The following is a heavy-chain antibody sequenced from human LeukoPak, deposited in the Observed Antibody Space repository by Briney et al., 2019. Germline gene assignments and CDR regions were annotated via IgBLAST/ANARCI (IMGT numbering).Heavy chain of an antibody. CDR2: ISSSSSYI. D-gene: IGHD6-19*01. Sequence: PGGSLRLSCAASGFTFSSYSMNWVRQAPGKGLEWVSSISSSSSYIYYADSVKGRFTISRDNAKNSLYLQMNSLRAEDTAVYYCARGPGIAVAGQIYWGQGTLVTVSS. CDR1: GFTFSSYS. CDR3: ARGPGIAVAGQIY. V-gene: IGHV3-21*01. J-gene: IGHJ4*02.